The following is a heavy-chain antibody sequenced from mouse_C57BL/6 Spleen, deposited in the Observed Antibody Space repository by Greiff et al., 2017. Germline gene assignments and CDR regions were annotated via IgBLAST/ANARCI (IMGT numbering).Heavy chain of an antibody. D-gene: IGHD1-1*01. CDR1: GYTFTSYW. V-gene: IGHV1-72*01. CDR3: ARGARIYYYGSSYWYFDV. J-gene: IGHJ1*03. Sequence: QVQLQQPGAELVKPGASVKLSCKASGYTFTSYWMHWVKQRPGRGLEWIGRIDPNSGGTKYTEKFKSKATLTVDKPSSTAYMQLSSLTSEDSAVYYCARGARIYYYGSSYWYFDVWGTGTTVTVSS. CDR2: IDPNSGGT.